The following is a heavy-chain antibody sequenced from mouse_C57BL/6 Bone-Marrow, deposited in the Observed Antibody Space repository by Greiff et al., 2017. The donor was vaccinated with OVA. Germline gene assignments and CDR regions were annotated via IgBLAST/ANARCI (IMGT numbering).Heavy chain of an antibody. J-gene: IGHJ3*01. Sequence: EVQLQQSGPELVKPGASVKISCKASGYTFTDYYMNWVKQSHGKSLEWIGDINPNNGGTSYNQKFKGKATLTVDQSSSTAYMELRSLTSEDSAVYYCARSGEVFAYWGQGTLVTVSA. CDR2: INPNNGGT. CDR1: GYTFTDYY. V-gene: IGHV1-26*01. D-gene: IGHD3-2*02. CDR3: ARSGEVFAY.